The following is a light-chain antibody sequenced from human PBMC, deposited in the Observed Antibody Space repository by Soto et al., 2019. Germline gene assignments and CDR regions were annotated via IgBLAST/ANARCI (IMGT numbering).Light chain of an antibody. CDR3: QQSSSTPPFT. CDR2: AAS. J-gene: IGKJ3*01. V-gene: IGKV1-39*01. CDR1: QSISIY. Sequence: DIQMTQSPSSLSASVGDRVTITCRASQSISIYLNWYQQKPGKAPKLLIYAASSLQSGVPSRFSADGSGTDFTLTISSLQPEDFATYYCQQSSSTPPFTFCPGTKVDIK.